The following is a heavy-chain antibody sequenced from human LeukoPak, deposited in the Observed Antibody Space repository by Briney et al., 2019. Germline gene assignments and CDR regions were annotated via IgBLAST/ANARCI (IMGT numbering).Heavy chain of an antibody. CDR2: IYYSGST. D-gene: IGHD7-27*01. CDR3: ARDAKLGMWDY. V-gene: IGHV4-31*03. CDR1: GGSISSGGYY. J-gene: IGHJ4*02. Sequence: SETLSLTCTVSGGSISSGGYYWSWIRQHPGKGLEWIGYIYYSGSTYYNPSLKSRVTISVDTSKNQFSLKLNSVTAADTAVYYCARDAKLGMWDYWGQGTLVTVSS.